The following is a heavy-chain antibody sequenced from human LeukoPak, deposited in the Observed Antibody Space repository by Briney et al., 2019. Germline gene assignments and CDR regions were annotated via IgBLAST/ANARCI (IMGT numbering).Heavy chain of an antibody. J-gene: IGHJ4*02. Sequence: PSETLSLTCTVSGGSISSYYWSWIRQPPGKGLEWIGYIYYSGSTNYNPSLKSRVTISVHTSKNQFSLKLSSVTAADTAVYYCARSSPAPHYWGQGTLVTVSS. CDR3: ARSSPAPHY. CDR1: GGSISSYY. V-gene: IGHV4-59*01. CDR2: IYYSGST.